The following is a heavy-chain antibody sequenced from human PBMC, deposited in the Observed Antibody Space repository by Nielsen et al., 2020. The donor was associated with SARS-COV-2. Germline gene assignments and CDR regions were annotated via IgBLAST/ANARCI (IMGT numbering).Heavy chain of an antibody. CDR1: GFTFRTDW. Sequence: GGSLKLSCAASGFTFRTDWMSWVRQAPGKGLEWVANIKKDASEKHYLGSVRGRFTISRDNAKNSLYLEMNNLRAEDTALYYCAKDWRTGRSLGLFGMDVWGQGTTVIVSS. CDR2: IKKDASEK. D-gene: IGHD7-27*01. CDR3: AKDWRTGRSLGLFGMDV. J-gene: IGHJ6*02. V-gene: IGHV3-7*03.